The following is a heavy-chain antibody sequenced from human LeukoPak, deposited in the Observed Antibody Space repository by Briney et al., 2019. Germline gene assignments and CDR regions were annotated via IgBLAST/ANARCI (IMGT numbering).Heavy chain of an antibody. V-gene: IGHV3-74*01. CDR3: ARGGYHHGFDI. CDR2: IDNDGSDT. J-gene: IGHJ3*02. CDR1: GFTFRNYR. Sequence: PGGSLRLSCAASGFTFRNYRIHWVRQAPGKGLVWISRIDNDGSDTIYADSVKGRFTISRDNAKNTLYLQMNSLRAEDTAVYYCARGGYHHGFDIWGQGTMVTVSS. D-gene: IGHD5-18*01.